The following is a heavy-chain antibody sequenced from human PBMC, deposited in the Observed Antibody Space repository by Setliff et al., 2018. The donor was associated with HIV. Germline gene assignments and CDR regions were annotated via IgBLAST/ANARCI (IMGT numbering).Heavy chain of an antibody. CDR2: IYYSGST. CDR1: GGSFSDYY. V-gene: IGHV4-59*01. D-gene: IGHD3-22*01. J-gene: IGHJ6*02. Sequence: PSETLSLTCAVYGGSFSDYYWSWIRQPPGKGLEWIGYIYYSGSTNYNPSLKSRVTISVATSKNQFSLKLNSVTTADTAVYYCARSRTSSGYYGVTGYGMDVWGQGTTVTVSS. CDR3: ARSRTSSGYYGVTGYGMDV.